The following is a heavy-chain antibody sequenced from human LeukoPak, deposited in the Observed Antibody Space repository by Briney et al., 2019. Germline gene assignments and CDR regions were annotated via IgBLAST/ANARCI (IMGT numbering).Heavy chain of an antibody. Sequence: PGGSLRLSCAASGFTVSTNYMNWVRQAPGKGLEWVSILYSGSSTYYTDSVKGRFTISRDNSKNTLCLQMNNLRTEDTAVYYCARVGDHYHWYFDLWGRGTLVTVSS. CDR2: LYSGSST. V-gene: IGHV3-53*01. J-gene: IGHJ2*01. D-gene: IGHD3-10*01. CDR1: GFTVSTNY. CDR3: ARVGDHYHWYFDL.